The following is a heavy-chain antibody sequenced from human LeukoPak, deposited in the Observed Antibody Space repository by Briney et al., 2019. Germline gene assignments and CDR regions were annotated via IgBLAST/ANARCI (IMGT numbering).Heavy chain of an antibody. CDR1: GFTLSDHY. J-gene: IGHJ6*03. CDR2: ISDYGNTI. V-gene: IGHV3-11*04. Sequence: SEGSLRLSCTASGFTLSDHYVTWNRQAPGKGLEWVAYISDYGNTIYYADSVKGRFTVSRDNARNSFHLQLNRVRGEDTAVYFCARGHDYVWGSPMDVWGTGSPVTVSS. CDR3: ARGHDYVWGSPMDV. D-gene: IGHD3-16*01.